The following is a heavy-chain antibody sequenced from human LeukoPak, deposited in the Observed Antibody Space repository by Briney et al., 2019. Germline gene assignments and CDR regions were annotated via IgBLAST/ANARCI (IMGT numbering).Heavy chain of an antibody. Sequence: GGSLRLSCAASGFTFSIFGMHWVRQAPGTGLEWVALMSNDGVNRYYADSVKGRFTISRDNSKNTLYLQMNSLRAEDTALYYCAKEGGYSGYFDYWGQGTLVTVSS. V-gene: IGHV3-30*18. J-gene: IGHJ4*02. CDR2: MSNDGVNR. D-gene: IGHD5-12*01. CDR1: GFTFSIFG. CDR3: AKEGGYSGYFDY.